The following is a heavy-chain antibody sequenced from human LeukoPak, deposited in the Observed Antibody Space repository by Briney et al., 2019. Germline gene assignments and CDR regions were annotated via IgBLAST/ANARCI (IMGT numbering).Heavy chain of an antibody. CDR1: GFTFSSYT. Sequence: GGSLRLSCAASGFTFSSYTMHWVRQAPGKGLEWVSAITYGGSNIYYADSVKGRFTISRDNAKNTLYLQMNSLRAEDTAVYYCSSLGPLYNNNFYSWGQGILVTVSS. CDR3: SSLGPLYNNNFYS. CDR2: ITYGGSNI. V-gene: IGHV3-30-3*01. D-gene: IGHD5-24*01. J-gene: IGHJ5*01.